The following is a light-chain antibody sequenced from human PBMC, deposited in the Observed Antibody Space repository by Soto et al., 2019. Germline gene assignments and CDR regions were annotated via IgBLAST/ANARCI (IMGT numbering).Light chain of an antibody. CDR2: EVS. Sequence: QSVLTQPASVSGSPGQSITISCTGTSSDVGGYNYVSWYQQHPGKAPKLMIYEVSNRPSGVSNRFSGSKSGNTASLTISGLQAEDEADYYCSSYATSSTLHLFGTGTKVTVL. CDR1: SSDVGGYNY. J-gene: IGLJ1*01. V-gene: IGLV2-14*03. CDR3: SSYATSSTLHL.